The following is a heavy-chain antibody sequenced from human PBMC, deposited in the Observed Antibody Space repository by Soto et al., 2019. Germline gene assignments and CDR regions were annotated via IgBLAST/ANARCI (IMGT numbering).Heavy chain of an antibody. CDR3: ARDWGDYAFYYYGMDV. Sequence: GGSPRLSCAASGFTFSSYGMHWVRQAPGKGLEWVAVIWYDGSNKYYADSVKGRFTISRDNSKNTLYLQMNSLRAEDTAVYYCARDWGDYAFYYYGMDVWGQGTTVTVSS. D-gene: IGHD4-17*01. J-gene: IGHJ6*02. V-gene: IGHV3-33*01. CDR1: GFTFSSYG. CDR2: IWYDGSNK.